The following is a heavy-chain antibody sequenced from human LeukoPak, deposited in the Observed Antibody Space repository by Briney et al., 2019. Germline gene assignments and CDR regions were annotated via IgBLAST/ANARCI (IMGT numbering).Heavy chain of an antibody. CDR1: GFTFTTAW. CDR2: ISGSGSGGST. J-gene: IGHJ4*02. V-gene: IGHV3-23*01. Sequence: GGSLRLSCTASGFTFTTAWMSWVRQAPGKGLEWVSSISGSGSGGSTYYADSVKGRFTISRDNSKNTLYLQMNSLRAEDTAVYYCAKSGYNRFDYWGQGTLVTVSS. CDR3: AKSGYNRFDY. D-gene: IGHD5-24*01.